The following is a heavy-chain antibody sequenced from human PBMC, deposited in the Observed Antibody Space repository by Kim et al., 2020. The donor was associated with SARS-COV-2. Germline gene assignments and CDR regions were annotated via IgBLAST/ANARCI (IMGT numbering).Heavy chain of an antibody. Sequence: GGSLRLSCAASGFTFSHDWMTWVRQAPGKGLEWVGNINQDGSESYNVDSVKGRFTISIDNAKNSRYLQMNSMRVEDADAYYCARSVFGDNYWGQ. D-gene: IGHD3-10*02. J-gene: IGHJ4*02. V-gene: IGHV3-7*03. CDR1: GFTFSHDW. CDR2: INQDGSES. CDR3: ARSVFGDNY.